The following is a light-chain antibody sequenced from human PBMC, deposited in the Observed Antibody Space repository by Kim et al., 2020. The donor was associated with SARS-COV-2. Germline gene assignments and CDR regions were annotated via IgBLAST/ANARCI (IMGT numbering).Light chain of an antibody. CDR2: YDS. CDR1: NIGSKS. J-gene: IGLJ1*01. V-gene: IGLV3-21*04. CDR3: QVWDSSTDRYV. Sequence: SYELTQPPSVSGAPGKTASITCGGNNIGSKSVHWYQQKPGQAPVVVIYYDSDRPSGIPERFSGSNSGNTATLAISRVEAGDEADYYCQVWDSSTDRYVFGLGTKVTVL.